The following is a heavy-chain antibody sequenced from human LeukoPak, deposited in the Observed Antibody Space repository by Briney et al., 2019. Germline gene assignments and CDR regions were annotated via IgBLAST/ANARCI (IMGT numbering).Heavy chain of an antibody. CDR3: ARVDQRDAYNLNYFDY. J-gene: IGHJ4*02. CDR1: GGSISSSSYY. CDR2: IHYSGST. D-gene: IGHD5-24*01. Sequence: SETLSLTCTVSGGSISSSSYYWGWIRQPPGKGLEWIGTIHYSGSTYYSPSLKSRVTISVDTSTSKNQFSLKLSSVTAADTAVYYCARVDQRDAYNLNYFDYWGPGTLVTVSS. V-gene: IGHV4-39*07.